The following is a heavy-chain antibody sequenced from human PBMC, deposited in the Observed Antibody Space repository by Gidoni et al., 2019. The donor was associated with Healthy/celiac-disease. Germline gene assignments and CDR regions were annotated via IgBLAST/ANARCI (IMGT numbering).Heavy chain of an antibody. D-gene: IGHD3-3*01. V-gene: IGHV3-21*01. CDR1: GFTFSSDS. CDR3: AREYYDFWSGSRPDYFDY. Sequence: EVQLVESGGGLVKPGGSLRLSCAASGFTFSSDSMNWVRQAPGKGLEWVSSISSSSSYIYYADSVKGRFTISRDNAKNSLYLQMNSLRAEDTAVYYCAREYYDFWSGSRPDYFDYWGQGTLVTVSS. CDR2: ISSSSSYI. J-gene: IGHJ4*02.